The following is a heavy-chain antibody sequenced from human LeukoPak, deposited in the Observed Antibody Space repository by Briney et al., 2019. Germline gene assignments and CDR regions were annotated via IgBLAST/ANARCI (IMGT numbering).Heavy chain of an antibody. CDR2: ISYSGST. CDR1: GGSISSGSYH. V-gene: IGHV4-61*01. CDR3: ARPLGGGRSYASDI. Sequence: ETLSLTCTVSGGSISSGSYHWSWIRQPPGKRLEWIGYISYSGSTNYNPSLKSRVTISVDTSKNQFSLKLSSVTAADTAVYYWARPLGGGRSYASDIGGKGKMFTVSS. J-gene: IGHJ3*02. D-gene: IGHD3-16*01.